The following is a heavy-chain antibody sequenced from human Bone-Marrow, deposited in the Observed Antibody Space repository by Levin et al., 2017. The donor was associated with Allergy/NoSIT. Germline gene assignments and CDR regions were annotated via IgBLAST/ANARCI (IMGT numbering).Heavy chain of an antibody. J-gene: IGHJ4*03. CDR3: TTAPVGYCTSPTCVHYCDY. CDR2: IYSRTDGRTT. CDR1: GFTFSNAW. V-gene: IGHV3-15*01. Sequence: GGSLRLSCAASGFTFSNAWMSWVRQAPGKGLEWVGRIYSRTDGRTTDYAAPVTGRFTISRDESKTTLYLQMNSRKTEDTDVYYCTTAPVGYCTSPTCVHYCDYRGHGTLVTVS. D-gene: IGHD2-2*01.